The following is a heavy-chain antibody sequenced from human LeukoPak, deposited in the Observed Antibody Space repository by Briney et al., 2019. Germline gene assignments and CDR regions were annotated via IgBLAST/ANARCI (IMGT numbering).Heavy chain of an antibody. CDR3: ARATAAVIFFDQ. D-gene: IGHD6-13*01. CDR1: GDTFSSYA. J-gene: IGHJ4*02. CDR2: IIPILDIS. V-gene: IGHV1-69*04. Sequence: ASVKVSCKASGDTFSSYAIDWVRQAPGRGLGWMGRIIPILDISNYAQKFQGRVTITADKSTSTAYMELSSLRSEDTAVYYCARATAAVIFFDQWGQGTLVTVSS.